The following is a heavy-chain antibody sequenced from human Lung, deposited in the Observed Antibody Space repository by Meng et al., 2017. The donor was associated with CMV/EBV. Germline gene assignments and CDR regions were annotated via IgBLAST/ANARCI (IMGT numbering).Heavy chain of an antibody. CDR3: ARAQDTTSADYYNYGIDV. V-gene: IGHV1-2*02. Sequence: ASVKVSXKASGYFFTGHFVHWVRQAPGQGLEWMGWINPNSGGTKYTQKFQGRATMTRDTSISTVYMELSGLRSDDTAMYYCARAQDTTSADYYNYGIDVWGQGTTVTVSS. D-gene: IGHD1-14*01. CDR2: INPNSGGT. J-gene: IGHJ6*01. CDR1: GYFFTGHF.